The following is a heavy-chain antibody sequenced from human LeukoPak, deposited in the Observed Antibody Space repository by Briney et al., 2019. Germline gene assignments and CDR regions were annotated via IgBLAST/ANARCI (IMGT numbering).Heavy chain of an antibody. Sequence: PSETLSLTCTVSGGSISSYYWTWIRQPPGKGLEWIGYIYYSGSTNYNPSLKSRVTISVDTSKNQFSLKLSSVTAADTAVYYCARWPPNAFDIWGQGTMVTVSS. CDR3: ARWPPNAFDI. CDR2: IYYSGST. J-gene: IGHJ3*02. V-gene: IGHV4-59*01. CDR1: GGSISSYY. D-gene: IGHD5-12*01.